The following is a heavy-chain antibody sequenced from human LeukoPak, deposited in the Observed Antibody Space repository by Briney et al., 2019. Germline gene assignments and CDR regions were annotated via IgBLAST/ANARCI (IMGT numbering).Heavy chain of an antibody. Sequence: GGSLRLSCAASGFTFSSYWMSWVRQAPGKGLEWVANIKQDGSEKYYVDPVKGRFTISRDNAKNSLYLQMNSLRAEDTAVYYCARDLWGAGYCSSTSCLSHFDYWGQGTLVTVSS. V-gene: IGHV3-7*01. CDR2: IKQDGSEK. CDR1: GFTFSSYW. D-gene: IGHD2-2*01. J-gene: IGHJ4*02. CDR3: ARDLWGAGYCSSTSCLSHFDY.